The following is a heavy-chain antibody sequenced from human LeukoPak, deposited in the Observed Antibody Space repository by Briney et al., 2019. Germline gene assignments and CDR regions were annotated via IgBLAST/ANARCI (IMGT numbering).Heavy chain of an antibody. Sequence: ASVKVSCKASGGTFSSYAISWVRQAPGQGLEWMGGIIPIFGTANYAQKFQGRVTITADNSKNTLYLQMNGLGAADTAVYYCARVPYGDYQFPGSYWGRGTPVTVS. CDR1: GGTFSSYA. D-gene: IGHD4-17*01. CDR3: ARVPYGDYQFPGSY. V-gene: IGHV1-69*06. J-gene: IGHJ4*02. CDR2: IIPIFGTA.